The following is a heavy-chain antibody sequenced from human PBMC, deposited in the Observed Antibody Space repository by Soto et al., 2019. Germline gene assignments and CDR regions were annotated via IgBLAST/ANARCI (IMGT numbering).Heavy chain of an antibody. CDR3: ASSRVWNRYSSSWYPASWFDP. CDR1: GYTFTSYG. V-gene: IGHV1-18*04. J-gene: IGHJ5*02. D-gene: IGHD6-13*01. CDR2: ISAYNGNT. Sequence: ASVKVSCKASGYTFTSYGISWVRQAPGQGLEWMGWISAYNGNTNYAQKPQGRVTMTTDTSTSTAYMELRSLRSEDTAASYRASSRVWNRYSSSWYPASWFDPWGQGTLVTVSS.